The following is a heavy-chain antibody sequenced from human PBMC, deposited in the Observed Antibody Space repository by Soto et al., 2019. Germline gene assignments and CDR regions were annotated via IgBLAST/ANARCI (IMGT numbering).Heavy chain of an antibody. D-gene: IGHD5-18*01. CDR1: GYSFTSYW. Sequence: PGESLKISCKGSGYSFTSYWISWVRQMPGKGLEWMGIIYPGDSDTRYSPSFQGQVTISADKSISTAYLQWSSLKASDTAMYYCARQDTAMVGPVWFDYWGQGTLVTVSS. CDR2: IYPGDSDT. J-gene: IGHJ4*02. V-gene: IGHV5-51*01. CDR3: ARQDTAMVGPVWFDY.